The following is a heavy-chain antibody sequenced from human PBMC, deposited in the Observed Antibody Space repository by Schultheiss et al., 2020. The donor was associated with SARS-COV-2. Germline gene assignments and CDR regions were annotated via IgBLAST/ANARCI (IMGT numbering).Heavy chain of an antibody. CDR2: IMPFFGSA. D-gene: IGHD6-19*01. Sequence: SVKVSCKASGDTFGTHSISWVRQAPGQGLEWMGGIMPFFGSASYAQKFQGRVTITADESTSTAYMELSSLRSDDTAVYYCAREDSSGWYSNWFDPWGQGTLVTVSS. V-gene: IGHV1-69*13. CDR3: AREDSSGWYSNWFDP. J-gene: IGHJ5*02. CDR1: GDTFGTHS.